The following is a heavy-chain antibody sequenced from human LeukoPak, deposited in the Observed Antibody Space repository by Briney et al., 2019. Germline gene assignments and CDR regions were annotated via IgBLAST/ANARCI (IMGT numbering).Heavy chain of an antibody. CDR2: INNDGSNT. D-gene: IGHD6-13*01. V-gene: IGHV3-74*01. Sequence: GRSLRLSCAASGFTFSSYWMHWVRQAAGKGLVWVSRINNDGSNTSYAKSVKGRLTISRDNAKNTLYLQMNSLGAEDTAVYYCARAAGTYYYYGMDVWGQGTTVTVSS. J-gene: IGHJ6*02. CDR3: ARAAGTYYYYGMDV. CDR1: GFTFSSYW.